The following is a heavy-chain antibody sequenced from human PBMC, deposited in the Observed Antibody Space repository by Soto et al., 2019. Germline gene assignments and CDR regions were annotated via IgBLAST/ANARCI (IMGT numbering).Heavy chain of an antibody. J-gene: IGHJ4*02. CDR3: ARSEAGYYYFDY. CDR2: INAGNGNT. V-gene: IGHV1-3*01. Sequence: QVQLVQCGAEVKKPGASVKVSCKASGYTYTSYAMHWVRQAPGQRLEWMGWINAGNGNTKYSQKFQGRVTITRDTSASTAYMELSSLRSEDTAVYYCARSEAGYYYFDYWGQGTLVTVSS. CDR1: GYTYTSYA. D-gene: IGHD3-22*01.